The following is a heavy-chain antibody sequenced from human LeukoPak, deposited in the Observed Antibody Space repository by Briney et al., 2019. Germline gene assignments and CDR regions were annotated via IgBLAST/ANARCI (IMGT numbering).Heavy chain of an antibody. V-gene: IGHV4-38-2*02. CDR2: IRHSGRT. D-gene: IGHD2-21*02. Sequence: SETLSPTHAVSGSSINTAYFWAWIRQPPGQGLEWIGSIRHSGRTYYSPSLKSRVTISLDTSKNQFSLNLSSVTAADTAVYYCARDNFYSIFDYWGQGTLVTVSS. CDR3: ARDNFYSIFDY. CDR1: GSSINTAYF. J-gene: IGHJ4*02.